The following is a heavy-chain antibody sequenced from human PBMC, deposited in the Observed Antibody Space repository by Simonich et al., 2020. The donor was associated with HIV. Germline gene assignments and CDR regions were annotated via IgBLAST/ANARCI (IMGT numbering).Heavy chain of an antibody. CDR1: GGSFSGYY. CDR3: ASLDPMYYYDSSGYFDDAFDI. CDR2: INHSGNQ. V-gene: IGHV4-34*01. J-gene: IGHJ3*02. Sequence: QVQLQQWGAGLLKPSETLSLTCAVYGGSFSGYYWSWIRQPPGKGLEWIGEINHSGNQNYNPSPKIPVTISVDTSKNHFSLKLSSVTAADTAVYYCASLDPMYYYDSSGYFDDAFDIWGQGTMVTVPS. D-gene: IGHD3-22*01.